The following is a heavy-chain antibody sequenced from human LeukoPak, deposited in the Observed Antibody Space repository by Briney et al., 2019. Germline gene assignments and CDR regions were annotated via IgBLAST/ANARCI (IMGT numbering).Heavy chain of an antibody. Sequence: SETLSLTRAVYGGSFSGYYWSWIRQPPGKGLEWIGEINHSGSTNYNPSLKSRVTISVDTSKNQFSLKLSSVTAADTAVYYCASETRRDGYNSFDYWGQGTLVTVSS. D-gene: IGHD5-24*01. CDR2: INHSGST. J-gene: IGHJ4*02. V-gene: IGHV4-34*01. CDR1: GGSFSGYY. CDR3: ASETRRDGYNSFDY.